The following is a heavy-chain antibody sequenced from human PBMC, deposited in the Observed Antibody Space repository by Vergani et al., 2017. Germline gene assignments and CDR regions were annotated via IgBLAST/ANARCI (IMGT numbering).Heavy chain of an antibody. CDR1: GFTFSSYA. D-gene: IGHD1-26*01. CDR2: ISGSGGST. J-gene: IGHJ4*02. Sequence: EVQLLESGGGLVQPGGSLRLSCAASGFTFSSYAMSWVRQAPGKGLEWVSAISGSGGSTYYADSVKGRFTITRDNSKNKLYLQMNSLRADATAVYYCAKTPHRAGATVFDYWGQGTLVTVSS. V-gene: IGHV3-23*01. CDR3: AKTPHRAGATVFDY.